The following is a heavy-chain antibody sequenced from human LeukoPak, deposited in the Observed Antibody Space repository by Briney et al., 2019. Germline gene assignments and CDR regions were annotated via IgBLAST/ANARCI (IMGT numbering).Heavy chain of an antibody. CDR2: ISPDGSTT. Sequence: PGGSLRLSCAASGFTFSRYWMHWVRQAPGKGLMWVSRISPDGSTTLYADSVKGRFTISRDNAKNTLYLQMNSLKTEDTAVYYCTTDIVVVVAATASSYWGQGALVTVSS. CDR1: GFTFSRYW. V-gene: IGHV3-74*03. CDR3: TTDIVVVVAATASSY. D-gene: IGHD2-15*01. J-gene: IGHJ4*02.